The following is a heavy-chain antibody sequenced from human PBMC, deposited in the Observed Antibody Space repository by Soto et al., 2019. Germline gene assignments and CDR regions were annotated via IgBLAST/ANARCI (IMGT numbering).Heavy chain of an antibody. Sequence: SETLSLTCTVSGGSISSYYWSWIRQPPGKGMEWIGYVHHSWGSTYNPSLQSRVAISLDTSKSQFSLKLTSVTATDTAVYYCARQGFGALHGLVDGRAQRTTDTVSS. CDR2: VHHSWGS. CDR1: GGSISSYY. J-gene: IGHJ6*02. CDR3: ARQGFGALHGLVDG. V-gene: IGHV4-59*08. D-gene: IGHD3-10*01.